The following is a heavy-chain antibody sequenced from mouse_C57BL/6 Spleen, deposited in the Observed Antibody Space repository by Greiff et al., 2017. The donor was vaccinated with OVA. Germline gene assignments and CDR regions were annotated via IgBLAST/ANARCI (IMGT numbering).Heavy chain of an antibody. Sequence: EVQGVESGGGLVKPGGSLKLSCAASGFTFSSYAMSWVRQTPEKRLEWVATISDGGSYTYYPDNVKGRFTISRDNAKNNLYLQMSHLKSEDTAMYYCARDGAVVSKGGAMDYWGQGTSVTVSS. CDR2: ISDGGSYT. CDR3: ARDGAVVSKGGAMDY. D-gene: IGHD1-1*01. J-gene: IGHJ4*01. V-gene: IGHV5-4*01. CDR1: GFTFSSYA.